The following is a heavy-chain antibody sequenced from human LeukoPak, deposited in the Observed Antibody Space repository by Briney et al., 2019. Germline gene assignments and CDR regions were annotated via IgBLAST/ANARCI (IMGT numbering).Heavy chain of an antibody. V-gene: IGHV4-61*08. CDR3: ARTTPYYDFWGGYYTYYYYGMDV. J-gene: IGHJ6*02. CDR2: IYYSGST. CDR1: GGSFSSTDYY. Sequence: SETLSLTCGVSGGSFSSTDYYWGWARQPPGRGLEWVGYIYYSGSTNYNPSLKSRVTISVNTSKNQFSLKLSSVTAADTAVYYCARTTPYYDFWGGYYTYYYYGMDVWGQGTTVTVSS. D-gene: IGHD3-3*01.